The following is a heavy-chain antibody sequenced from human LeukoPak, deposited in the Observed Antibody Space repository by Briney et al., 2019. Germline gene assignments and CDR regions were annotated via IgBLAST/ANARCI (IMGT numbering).Heavy chain of an antibody. CDR2: IYTSGST. D-gene: IGHD2-2*01. J-gene: IGHJ3*02. CDR1: GGSISSGSYY. CDR3: ARDRAGYCSSTSCSNPDAFDI. V-gene: IGHV4-61*02. Sequence: SETLSLTCTVSGGSISSGSYYWSWIRQPAGKGLEWIGRIYTSGSTNYNPSRKSRVTISVDTSKNQFSLKLSSVTAADTAVYYCARDRAGYCSSTSCSNPDAFDIWGQGTMVTVSS.